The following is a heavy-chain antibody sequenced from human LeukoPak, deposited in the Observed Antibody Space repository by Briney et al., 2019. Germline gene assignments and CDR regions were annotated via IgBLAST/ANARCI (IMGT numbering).Heavy chain of an antibody. CDR2: VYYSGST. V-gene: IGHV4-59*01. D-gene: IGHD6-13*01. CDR3: ARHAAPGRPYFDY. J-gene: IGHJ4*02. Sequence: PSETLSLTCTVSGGSISSYYWSWIRQSPGKGLEWIGYVYYSGSTNYNPSLKSRITISVDTSKNQFSLKLSSVTAADTAVYSCARHAAPGRPYFDYWGQGTLVTVSS. CDR1: GGSISSYY.